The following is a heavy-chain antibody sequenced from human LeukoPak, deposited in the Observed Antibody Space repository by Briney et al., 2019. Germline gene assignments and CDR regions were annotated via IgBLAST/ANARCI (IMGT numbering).Heavy chain of an antibody. CDR1: GFTFSSYA. CDR3: ARRAGAYSHPYDY. V-gene: IGHV3-30*04. J-gene: IGHJ4*02. D-gene: IGHD4/OR15-4a*01. CDR2: ISYDGSNK. Sequence: GGSLRLSCAASGFTFSSYAVHWVRQAPGKGLEWVAVISYDGSNKYYADSVKGRFTISRDNSENTLYLQMNSLRAEDTAVYYCARRAGAYSHPYDYWGQGTLVTVSS.